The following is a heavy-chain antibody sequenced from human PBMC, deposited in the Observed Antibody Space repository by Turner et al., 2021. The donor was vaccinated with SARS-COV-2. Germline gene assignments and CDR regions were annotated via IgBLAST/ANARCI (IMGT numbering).Heavy chain of an antibody. CDR1: GFNFSTFV. CDR2: ISSNSGSR. CDR3: ARTSPSISGIIIDY. Sequence: EVQLVVSGGGLVRSGGSLRLSWAVPGFNFSTFVMSWVRQAPGKGLEWVSAISSNSGSRYYADSMRGRITIARDNAKNSLYLQVNSLRVEDAAFYYCARTSPSISGIIIDYWGQGTLVTVSS. J-gene: IGHJ4*02. D-gene: IGHD1-1*01. V-gene: IGHV3-21*02.